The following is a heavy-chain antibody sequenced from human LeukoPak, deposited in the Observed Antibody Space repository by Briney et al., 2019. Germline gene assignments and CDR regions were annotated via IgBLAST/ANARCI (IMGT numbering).Heavy chain of an antibody. V-gene: IGHV1-18*01. J-gene: IGHJ6*04. CDR2: INAYNGNT. Sequence: GASVKVSCKASGYTFTSYGISWVRQAPGQGLEWMGWINAYNGNTNYAQKLQGRVTMTTDTSTSTAYMELRSLRSDDTAVYYCASGGPYCSSTSCPFGMDVWGKGTTVTVSS. CDR1: GYTFTSYG. D-gene: IGHD2-2*01. CDR3: ASGGPYCSSTSCPFGMDV.